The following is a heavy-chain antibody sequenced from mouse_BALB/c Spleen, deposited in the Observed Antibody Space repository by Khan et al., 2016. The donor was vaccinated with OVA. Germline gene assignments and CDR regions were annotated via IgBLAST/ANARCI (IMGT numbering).Heavy chain of an antibody. CDR2: IRYDGNS. V-gene: IGHV3-6*02. CDR3: ARGGSSGPAWFAY. Sequence: EVQLQASGPGLVKPSQSLSLTCSVTGYSITSGYFWNWIRQFPGNKLEWMGYIRYDGNSNYNPSLKNRISITRDTSKNQFFLKLNSVTPEDTATXYCARGGSSGPAWFAYWGQGTLVTVSA. J-gene: IGHJ3*01. CDR1: GYSITSGYF. D-gene: IGHD3-1*01.